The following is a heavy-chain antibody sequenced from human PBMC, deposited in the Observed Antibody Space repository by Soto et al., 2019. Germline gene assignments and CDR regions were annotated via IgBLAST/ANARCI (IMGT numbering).Heavy chain of an antibody. CDR3: ARGAADTAMVDP. CDR1: GGSIRSYY. V-gene: IGHV4-59*01. J-gene: IGHJ5*02. Sequence: QVHLQESGPGLVKASETLSLTCTVSGGSIRSYYWTWIRQPPGKGLEWLGYIFYSGSTFYNPSLKGRVTIPRHTSKSQFSLQLTSVTAADTAVYYCARGAADTAMVDPWAQGTLVTVSS. CDR2: IFYSGST. D-gene: IGHD5-18*01.